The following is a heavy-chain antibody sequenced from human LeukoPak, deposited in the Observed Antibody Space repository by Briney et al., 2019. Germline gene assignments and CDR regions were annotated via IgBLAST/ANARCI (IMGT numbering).Heavy chain of an antibody. CDR3: ALRGGSSSSDYYYYYYMDV. Sequence: GGSLRLSCAASGFTFNAYSMNWVRQAPGKGLEWVSYIGGSGTTIYYADSVKGRLTIARDNAKNSLYLQMNSLRAEDTAVYYCALRGGSSSSDYYYYYYMDVWGKGTTVTVSS. J-gene: IGHJ6*03. D-gene: IGHD6-6*01. CDR1: GFTFNAYS. V-gene: IGHV3-48*04. CDR2: IGGSGTTI.